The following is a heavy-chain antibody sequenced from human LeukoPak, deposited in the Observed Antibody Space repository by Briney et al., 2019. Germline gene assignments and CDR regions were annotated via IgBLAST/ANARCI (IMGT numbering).Heavy chain of an antibody. CDR1: GSTFSSYA. CDR3: AKDLGIAARPGGFDY. Sequence: GGSLRLSCAASGSTFSSYAMSWVRQAPGKGLEWVSAISGSGGSTYYADSVKGRFTISRDNSKNTLYLQMNSLRAEDTAVYYCAKDLGIAARPGGFDYWGQGTLVTVSS. D-gene: IGHD6-6*01. V-gene: IGHV3-23*01. CDR2: ISGSGGST. J-gene: IGHJ4*02.